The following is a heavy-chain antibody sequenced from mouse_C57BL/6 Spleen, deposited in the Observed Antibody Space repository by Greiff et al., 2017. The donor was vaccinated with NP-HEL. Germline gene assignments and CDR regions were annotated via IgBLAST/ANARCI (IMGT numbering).Heavy chain of an antibody. J-gene: IGHJ1*03. CDR3: ARLLRRYFDV. V-gene: IGHV1-26*01. Sequence: VQLQQSGPELVKPGASVKISCKASGYTFTDYYMNWVKQSHGKSLEWIGDINPNNGGTSYNQKFKGKATLTVDKSSSTAYMELRSLTSEDSAVYYCARLLRRYFDVWGTGTTVTVSS. CDR1: GYTFTDYY. D-gene: IGHD1-1*01. CDR2: INPNNGGT.